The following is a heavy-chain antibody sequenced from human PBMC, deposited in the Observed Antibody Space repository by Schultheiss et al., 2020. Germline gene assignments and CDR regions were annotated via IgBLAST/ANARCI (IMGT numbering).Heavy chain of an antibody. CDR2: ISGSGGST. D-gene: IGHD5-24*01. CDR1: GFTFSSYA. V-gene: IGHV3-23*01. CDR3: TTEGERWLQLDYFDY. Sequence: GGSLRLSCAASGFTFSSYAMSWVRQAPGKGLEWVSAISGSGGSTYYADSVKGRFTVSRDNSNNTVYLQMNSLKTEDTAVYYCTTEGERWLQLDYFDYWGQGALVTVSS. J-gene: IGHJ4*02.